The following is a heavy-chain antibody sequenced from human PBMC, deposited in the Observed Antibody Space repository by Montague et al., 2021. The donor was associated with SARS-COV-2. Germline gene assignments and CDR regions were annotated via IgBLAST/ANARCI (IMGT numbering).Heavy chain of an antibody. CDR2: ISDSGST. CDR3: ARGCLSYFGAGSHCYGMDV. J-gene: IGHJ6*02. D-gene: IGHD3-10*01. V-gene: IGHV4-59*01. Sequence: SETLSLTCSVSGTSITSYYWNWIRQPPGKGLKWIGYISDSGSTNYSPSLKSRVTMSVDTSKNQMSLKLTSVTAADTAVYYCARGCLSYFGAGSHCYGMDVWGQGTTVTVSS. CDR1: GTSITSYY.